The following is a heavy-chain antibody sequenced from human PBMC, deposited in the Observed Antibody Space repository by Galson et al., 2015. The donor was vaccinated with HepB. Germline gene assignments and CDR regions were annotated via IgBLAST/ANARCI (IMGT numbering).Heavy chain of an antibody. Sequence: SLRLSCAASGFTFSDYYMSWIRQAPGKGLKWVSFINSGSTIYYADSVKGRFTISRDNAKNSLYLQMNSLRAEDTAVYYCARGSGSGWYKADPFDYWGQGTLVTVSS. V-gene: IGHV3-11*01. D-gene: IGHD6-19*01. CDR2: INSGSTI. CDR1: GFTFSDYY. J-gene: IGHJ4*02. CDR3: ARGSGSGWYKADPFDY.